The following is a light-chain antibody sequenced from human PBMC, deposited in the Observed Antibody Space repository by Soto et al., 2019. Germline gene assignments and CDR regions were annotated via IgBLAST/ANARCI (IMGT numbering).Light chain of an antibody. CDR2: WAS. J-gene: IGKJ1*01. V-gene: IGKV4-1*01. Sequence: DIVMTQSPDSLAVSLGERATINCKSSQSVLYSSNNKNYLAWYQQRPGQPPNLLIYWASTRESGVPDRFSGSGSGTDFTLTISSLQAEDVAIHYCQQYISFPSTFGQGTKVEIK. CDR3: QQYISFPST. CDR1: QSVLYSSNNKNY.